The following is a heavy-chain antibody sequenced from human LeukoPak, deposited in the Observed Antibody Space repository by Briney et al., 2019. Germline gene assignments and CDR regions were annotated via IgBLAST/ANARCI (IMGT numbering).Heavy chain of an antibody. Sequence: GGSLRLSCAASGFTFSSYAMSWVRQAPGKGLEWVSAISGSGGSTYYVDSVKGRFTISRDNSKNTLYLQMNSLRAEDTAIYYCAKDQQSISYSPWGQGTLVTVSS. CDR2: ISGSGGST. CDR3: AKDQQSISYSP. J-gene: IGHJ5*02. V-gene: IGHV3-23*01. CDR1: GFTFSSYA. D-gene: IGHD4-11*01.